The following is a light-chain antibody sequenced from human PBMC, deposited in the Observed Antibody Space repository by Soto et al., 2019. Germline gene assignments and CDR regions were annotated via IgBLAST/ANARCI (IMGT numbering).Light chain of an antibody. Sequence: EIVLTQSPGTLSLSPGERATLSCRASQSVSSTYLAWYQQKPGQAPRLLIYSASSRATGIPDRFRGSGSATDFTLTLSRLEPEDFAVYYCQQYGRSPRTFGQGTKVEIK. CDR1: QSVSSTY. CDR3: QQYGRSPRT. V-gene: IGKV3-20*01. CDR2: SAS. J-gene: IGKJ1*01.